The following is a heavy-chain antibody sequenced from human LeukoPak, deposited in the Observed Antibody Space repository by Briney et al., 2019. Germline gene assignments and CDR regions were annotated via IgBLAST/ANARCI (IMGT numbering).Heavy chain of an antibody. J-gene: IGHJ5*02. D-gene: IGHD6-13*01. CDR2: INPNSGGT. Sequence: ASVKVSCKASGYTFTGYYMHWVRQAPGQGLEWMGWINPNSGGTNYAQKFQGRVTMTRDTSISTAYMELSRLRSDDTAMYYCARGRSSSQNWFDPWGQGTLVTVSS. V-gene: IGHV1-2*02. CDR1: GYTFTGYY. CDR3: ARGRSSSQNWFDP.